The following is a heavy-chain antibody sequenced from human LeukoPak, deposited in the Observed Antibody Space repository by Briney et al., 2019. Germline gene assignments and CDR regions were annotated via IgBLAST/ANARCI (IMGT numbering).Heavy chain of an antibody. J-gene: IGHJ6*03. Sequence: PGGSLRPSCAASGFTFSIYWMTWVCQAPGKGPEWVATIKESESEGYYVDSVKGRFNISRDNAKNSLHLHMNSLRAEDTAVYYCARVGADLKNYYMDVWGKGTTVTVSS. V-gene: IGHV3-7*01. CDR2: IKESESEG. CDR1: GFTFSIYW. CDR3: ARVGADLKNYYMDV.